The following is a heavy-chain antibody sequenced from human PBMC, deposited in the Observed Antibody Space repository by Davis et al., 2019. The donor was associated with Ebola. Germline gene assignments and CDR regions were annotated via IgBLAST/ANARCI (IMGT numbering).Heavy chain of an antibody. CDR1: GYTFTSYG. D-gene: IGHD3-10*01. Sequence: ASVKVSCKASGYTFTSYGISWVRQAPGQGLEWMGWISAYNGNTNYAQKLQGRVTMTTDTSTSTAYMELRSLRSDDTAVYYCAGAGSNLVSLHYGMDVWGQGTTVTVSS. J-gene: IGHJ6*02. CDR3: AGAGSNLVSLHYGMDV. CDR2: ISAYNGNT. V-gene: IGHV1-18*01.